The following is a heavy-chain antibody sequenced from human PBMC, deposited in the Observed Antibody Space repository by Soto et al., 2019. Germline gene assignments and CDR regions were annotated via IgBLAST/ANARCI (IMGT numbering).Heavy chain of an antibody. V-gene: IGHV3-23*01. Sequence: VGSMGLPCTYCGVRFKSDAMRSVRQTQEKGLEWVSAISGSGGSTYYEDSVKGRFTISRDNSKNTLYLQMNSLRAEDTAIYYCAKDQGSGSYYRYFDYWGQGTLVTVSS. J-gene: IGHJ4*02. CDR1: GVRFKSDA. D-gene: IGHD3-10*01. CDR2: ISGSGGST. CDR3: AKDQGSGSYYRYFDY.